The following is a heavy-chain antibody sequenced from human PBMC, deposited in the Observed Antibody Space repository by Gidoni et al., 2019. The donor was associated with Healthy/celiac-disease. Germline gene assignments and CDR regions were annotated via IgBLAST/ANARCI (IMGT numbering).Heavy chain of an antibody. CDR3: ARDLAYGGNVGLDY. CDR1: GGTVSSYA. J-gene: IGHJ4*02. Sequence: QVQLGQSGAEVKKPGSSVKVSCKAAGGTVSSYAISWVRQAPGQGLEWMGGIIPIFGTANYAQKFQGRVTITADESTSTAYMELSSLRSEDTAVYYCARDLAYGGNVGLDYWGQGTLVTVSS. V-gene: IGHV1-69*01. D-gene: IGHD4-17*01. CDR2: IIPIFGTA.